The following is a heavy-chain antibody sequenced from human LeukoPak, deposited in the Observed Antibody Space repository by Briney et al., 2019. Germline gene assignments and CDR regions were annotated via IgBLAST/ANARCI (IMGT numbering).Heavy chain of an antibody. J-gene: IGHJ4*02. D-gene: IGHD3/OR15-3a*01. CDR1: GFTFSNVW. CDR3: TTWTSY. Sequence: GGSLRLSCAASGFTFSNVWMTWVRQAPGKGLEWLGLIRSKSDGGTTEYAEPVKGRFSISRDDSTRRLYLEMDSLKTEDTAVYYCTTWTSYWGQGTLVTVSS. CDR2: IRSKSDGGTT. V-gene: IGHV3-15*01.